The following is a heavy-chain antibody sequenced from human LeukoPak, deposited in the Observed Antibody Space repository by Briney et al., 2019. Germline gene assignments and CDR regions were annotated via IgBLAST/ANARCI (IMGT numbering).Heavy chain of an antibody. V-gene: IGHV4-59*12. CDR1: GGSISSYY. J-gene: IGHJ4*02. CDR3: ARENYGGNSVYFDY. Sequence: PSETLSLTCTVSGGSISSYYWSWIRQPPGKGLEWIGYIYYSGSTYYNPSLKSRVTISVDTSKNQFSLKLSSVTAADTAVYYCARENYGGNSVYFDYWGQGTLVTVSS. D-gene: IGHD4-23*01. CDR2: IYYSGST.